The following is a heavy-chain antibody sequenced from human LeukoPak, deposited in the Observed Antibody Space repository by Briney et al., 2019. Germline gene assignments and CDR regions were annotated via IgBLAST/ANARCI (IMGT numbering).Heavy chain of an antibody. CDR1: AYTFSSYY. J-gene: IGHJ4*02. Sequence: ASVKVSCKASAYTFSSYYIHWVRQAPGQGLEWMGIINPSGGSTSYAQKFQGRVTMTRDMSTSTVYMELSSLRSEDTAVYYCARAVIAAAGGLDYWGQGTLVTVSS. CDR2: INPSGGST. V-gene: IGHV1-46*01. D-gene: IGHD6-13*01. CDR3: ARAVIAAAGGLDY.